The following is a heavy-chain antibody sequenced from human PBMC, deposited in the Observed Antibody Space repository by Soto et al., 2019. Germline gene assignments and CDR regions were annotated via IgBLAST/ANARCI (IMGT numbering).Heavy chain of an antibody. CDR3: ASQLLGPFHYYFDY. Sequence: QVQLQESGPGLVKPSQTLSLTCTVSGGSISSGDYYWSWIRQPPGKGLEWIGYIYYSGSTYYNPSLKSRVTLSVDTATNQFSLKLSSVTAAAAAVYYCASQLLGPFHYYFDYWGQGTLVTVSS. J-gene: IGHJ4*02. V-gene: IGHV4-30-4*01. CDR1: GGSISSGDYY. CDR2: IYYSGST. D-gene: IGHD4-4*01.